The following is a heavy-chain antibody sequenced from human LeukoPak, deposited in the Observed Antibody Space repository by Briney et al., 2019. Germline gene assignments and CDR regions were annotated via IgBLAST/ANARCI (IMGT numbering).Heavy chain of an antibody. J-gene: IGHJ4*02. Sequence: GGSLRLSCAASGFTFSSFWMSWVRQAPGKGLEWVANVKRDGSEKYYVDSLKGRFTISRDNSKNTLYLQMNSLRAEDTAVYYCARESITGDRDFDYWGQGTLITVSS. CDR3: ARESITGDRDFDY. D-gene: IGHD7-27*01. CDR1: GFTFSSFW. V-gene: IGHV3-7*01. CDR2: VKRDGSEK.